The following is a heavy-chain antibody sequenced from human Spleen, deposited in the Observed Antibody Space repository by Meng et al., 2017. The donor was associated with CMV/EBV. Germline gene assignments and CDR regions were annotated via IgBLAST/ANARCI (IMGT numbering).Heavy chain of an antibody. CDR3: ARGEYSNYHQYYYAMDV. CDR2: IKCDGSEK. V-gene: IGHV3-52*01. D-gene: IGHD4-11*01. J-gene: IGHJ6*02. Sequence: GESLKISCAASGFTFSSSWMHWVCQAPEKGLEWVADIKCDGSEKYYVDSVKGRLTISRDNAKNSLYLQVNSLRAEDTAVYYCARGEYSNYHQYYYAMDVWGQGTTVTVSS. CDR1: GFTFSSSW.